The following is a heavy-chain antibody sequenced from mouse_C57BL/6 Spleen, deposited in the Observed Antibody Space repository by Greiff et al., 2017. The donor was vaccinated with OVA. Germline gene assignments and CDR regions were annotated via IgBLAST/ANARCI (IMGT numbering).Heavy chain of an antibody. CDR2: IYPGSGST. Sequence: VQLQQPGAELVKPGASVKMSCKASGYTFTSYWITWVKQRPGQGLEWIGDIYPGSGSTNYNEKFKSKATLTVDTSSSTAYMQLSSLTSEDSAVYYCARFITTVVAFDYWGQGTTLTVSS. CDR3: ARFITTVVAFDY. J-gene: IGHJ2*01. CDR1: GYTFTSYW. D-gene: IGHD1-1*01. V-gene: IGHV1-55*01.